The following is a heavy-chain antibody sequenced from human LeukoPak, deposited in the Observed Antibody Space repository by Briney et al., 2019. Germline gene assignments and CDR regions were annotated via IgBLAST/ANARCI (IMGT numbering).Heavy chain of an antibody. Sequence: SETLSLTCAVYGGSFSGYYWSWIRQPPGKGLEWIGYIYTSGSTNYNPSLKSRVTISVDTSKNLFSLKLSSVTAADTAVYYCARHEGGGYYFDYWGQGTLVTVSS. CDR2: IYTSGST. CDR3: ARHEGGGYYFDY. CDR1: GGSFSGYY. D-gene: IGHD1-26*01. J-gene: IGHJ4*02. V-gene: IGHV4-4*09.